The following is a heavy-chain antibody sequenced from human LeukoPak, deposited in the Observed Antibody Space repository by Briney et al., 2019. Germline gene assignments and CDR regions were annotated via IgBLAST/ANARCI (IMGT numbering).Heavy chain of an antibody. CDR1: GFTFDDYA. CDR2: ISGDGGST. J-gene: IGHJ4*02. D-gene: IGHD3-10*01. Sequence: GGSLRLSCAASGFTFDDYAMHWVPQAPGKGLEWVSLISGDGGSTYYADSVKGRFTISRDNSKNSLYLQMNSLRTEDTALYYCAKDITMVRGVIAPFGYWGQGTLVTVSS. V-gene: IGHV3-43*02. CDR3: AKDITMVRGVIAPFGY.